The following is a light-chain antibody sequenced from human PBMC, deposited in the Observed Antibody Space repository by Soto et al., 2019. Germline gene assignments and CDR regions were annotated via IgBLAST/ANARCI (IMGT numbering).Light chain of an antibody. CDR1: NNVRTF. CDR2: GEX. CDR3: QQHSQWPPWT. Sequence: VVLTESPAPRSLSRGERAPPSXRASNNVRTFVDWYRQKPGQXPRIFXXGEXNRATGIPDRFIGSGSGRDFTLNLSNLEPEEFEVSYCQQHSQWPPWTFGQGTKVDI. J-gene: IGKJ1*01. V-gene: IGKV3-11*02.